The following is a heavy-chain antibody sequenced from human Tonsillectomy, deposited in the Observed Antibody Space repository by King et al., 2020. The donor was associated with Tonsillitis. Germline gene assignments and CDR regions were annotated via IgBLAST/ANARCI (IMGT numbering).Heavy chain of an antibody. CDR2: IIYDGSNR. CDR3: AKEGYQYLIYYGMDV. CDR1: GFDFSSHG. J-gene: IGHJ6*02. Sequence: VQLVESGGGVVQPGASLRLSCAASGFDFSSHGMHWVRQAPGKGLEWVAVIIYDGSNRYHADSVKGRFTISRDNSKNTVYLQMNRLRVEDTAGYFCAKEGYQYLIYYGMDVWGQGSTVTV. D-gene: IGHD3-16*01. V-gene: IGHV3-30*18.